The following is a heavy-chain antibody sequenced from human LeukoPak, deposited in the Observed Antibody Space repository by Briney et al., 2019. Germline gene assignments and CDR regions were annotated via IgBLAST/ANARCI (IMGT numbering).Heavy chain of an antibody. J-gene: IGHJ3*02. CDR2: FYSGGTT. Sequence: GGTLRLSCATFGFTFTNYGMNWVRQAPGKGLEWVSVFYSGGTTYYADSVRGRFTISRDNSKNTLYLQMNSLRADDTAVYYCARDLGQWPAFDIWGQGTMVTVSS. D-gene: IGHD6-19*01. CDR3: ARDLGQWPAFDI. V-gene: IGHV3-53*01. CDR1: GFTFTNYG.